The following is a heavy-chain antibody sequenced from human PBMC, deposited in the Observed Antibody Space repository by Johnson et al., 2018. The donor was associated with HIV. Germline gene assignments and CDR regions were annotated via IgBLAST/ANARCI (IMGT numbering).Heavy chain of an antibody. CDR1: GFTFSSYG. CDR3: ARAPNYYYDSSGYGGAFDI. Sequence: QEKLVESGGGVVQPGGSLRLSCAASGFTFSSYGMHWVRQAPGKGLEWVAFIRYDGSNKYYADSVKGRFTISRDNSKNTLYLQMNSLRAEDTAVYYCARAPNYYYDSSGYGGAFDIWGQGTMVTVSS. J-gene: IGHJ3*02. V-gene: IGHV3-30*02. D-gene: IGHD3-22*01. CDR2: IRYDGSNK.